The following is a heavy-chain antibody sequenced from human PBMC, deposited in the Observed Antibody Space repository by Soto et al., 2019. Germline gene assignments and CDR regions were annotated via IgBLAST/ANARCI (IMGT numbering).Heavy chain of an antibody. CDR1: GGSISSGGYY. CDR3: ARDSSAYYDILTGYYSDYYYYGMDV. J-gene: IGHJ6*02. V-gene: IGHV4-31*03. Sequence: SETLSLTCTVSGGSISSGGYYWSRIRQHPGKGLEWIGYIYYSGSTYYNPSLKSRVTISVDTSKNQFSLKLSSVTAADTAVYYCARDSSAYYDILTGYYSDYYYYGMDVWGQGTTVTVSS. CDR2: IYYSGST. D-gene: IGHD3-9*01.